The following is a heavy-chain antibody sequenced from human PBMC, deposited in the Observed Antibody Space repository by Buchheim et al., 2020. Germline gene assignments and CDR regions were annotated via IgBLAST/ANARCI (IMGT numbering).Heavy chain of an antibody. Sequence: QVQLVESGGGVVQPGRSLRLSCAASGFTFSSYGMHWVRQAPGKGLEWVAVISYDGSNKYYADSVKGRFTISRDNSKNTLYLQMNSLRVEDTAVYYCARRVSYYGMDVWGQGTT. J-gene: IGHJ6*02. CDR2: ISYDGSNK. CDR3: ARRVSYYGMDV. CDR1: GFTFSSYG. V-gene: IGHV3-30*03.